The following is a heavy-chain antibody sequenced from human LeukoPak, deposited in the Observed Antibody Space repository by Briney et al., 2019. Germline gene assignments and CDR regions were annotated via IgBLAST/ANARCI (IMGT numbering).Heavy chain of an antibody. J-gene: IGHJ6*03. CDR1: GGSISSGSYY. Sequence: SQTLSLTCTVSGGSISSGSYYWSWIRQPAGKGLEWIGRIYTSGSTNYNPSLKSRVTISVDTSKNQFSLKLSSVTAADTAVYYCASGTYGSGSYYPYYYYMDVWGKGTTATVSS. CDR2: IYTSGST. V-gene: IGHV4-61*02. D-gene: IGHD3-10*01. CDR3: ASGTYGSGSYYPYYYYMDV.